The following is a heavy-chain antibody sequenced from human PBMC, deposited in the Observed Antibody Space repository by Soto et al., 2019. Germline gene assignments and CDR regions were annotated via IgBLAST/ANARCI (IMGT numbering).Heavy chain of an antibody. Sequence: GGSLRLSCAASGFTFSSYAMHWVRQAPGKGLEWVAVISYDGSNKYYADSVKGRFTISRDNSKNTLYLQMNSLRAEDTAVYYCARSIVVVVAALGYWGQGTLVTVSS. CDR3: ARSIVVVVAALGY. D-gene: IGHD2-15*01. CDR2: ISYDGSNK. CDR1: GFTFSSYA. V-gene: IGHV3-30-3*01. J-gene: IGHJ4*02.